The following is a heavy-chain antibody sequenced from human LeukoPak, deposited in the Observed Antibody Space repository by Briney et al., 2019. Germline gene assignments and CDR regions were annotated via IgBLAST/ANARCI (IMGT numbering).Heavy chain of an antibody. CDR2: IGGGGTL. CDR1: GFTVSSYA. Sequence: GGSLRLSCAASGFTVSSYAMGWVRQAPGKGLGWVSAIGGGGTLYYADSVKGRFGISRDISKNTLLLQMNSLRAEDTAVYYCARRRYDWGGDFANWGQGTLVTVSS. CDR3: ARRRYDWGGDFAN. J-gene: IGHJ4*02. D-gene: IGHD3-16*01. V-gene: IGHV3-23*01.